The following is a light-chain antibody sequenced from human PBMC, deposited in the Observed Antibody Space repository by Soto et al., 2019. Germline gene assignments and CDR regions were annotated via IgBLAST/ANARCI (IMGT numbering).Light chain of an antibody. CDR3: SSYTSSSTHGVV. J-gene: IGLJ2*01. V-gene: IGLV2-14*01. CDR1: SSDVGGYNY. CDR2: DVS. Sequence: QSALTQPASVSGSPGQSITISCTGTSSDVGGYNYVSWYQQHPGIAPKLMIYDVSNRPSGVSNRFSGSKSGNTASLTISGLQAEDEADYYCSSYTSSSTHGVVFGGGTKLTVL.